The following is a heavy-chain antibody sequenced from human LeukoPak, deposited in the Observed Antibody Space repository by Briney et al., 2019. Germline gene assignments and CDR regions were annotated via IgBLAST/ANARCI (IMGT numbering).Heavy chain of an antibody. D-gene: IGHD2-21*02. CDR1: GFTFSDHY. V-gene: IGHV3-72*01. J-gene: IGHJ4*02. CDR3: TVRVVTAFDY. Sequence: GGSLRLSCAASGFTFSDHYMDWVRQAPGKGLEWVGRTRNKANSYTTGYAASVKGRFTISRDDSKNSLYLQMNSLKTEDTAVYYCTVRVVTAFDYWGQGTLVTVSS. CDR2: TRNKANSYTT.